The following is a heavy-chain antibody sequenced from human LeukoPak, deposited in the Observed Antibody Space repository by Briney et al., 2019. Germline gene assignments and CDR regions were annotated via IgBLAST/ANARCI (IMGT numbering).Heavy chain of an antibody. J-gene: IGHJ6*02. CDR1: GGSFSGYY. CDR3: ARRFRIAAAGTSYYGMDV. CDR2: INHSGST. D-gene: IGHD6-13*01. Sequence: ASETLSLTCAVYGGSFSGYYWSWIRQPPGKGLEWIGEINHSGSTNYNPSLKSRVTISVDTSKNQFSLKLSSVTAADTAVYYCARRFRIAAAGTSYYGMDVWGQGTTVTVSS. V-gene: IGHV4-34*01.